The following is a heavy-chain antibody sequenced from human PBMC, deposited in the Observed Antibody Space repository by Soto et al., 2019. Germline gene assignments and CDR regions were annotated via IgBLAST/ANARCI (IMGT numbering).Heavy chain of an antibody. CDR2: ISGSGGST. J-gene: IGHJ4*02. CDR3: AKDSHYFGSGSLDY. V-gene: IGHV3-23*01. CDR1: GFTFSRSA. Sequence: EVQLLESGGGLIQPGGSLRLSCAASGFTFSRSAMNWVRQAPGKGLVWVSSISGSGGSTFYADSVKGRFTISRDNSNNTLYLQVNSLRAEDTAVYYCAKDSHYFGSGSLDYWGQGTLVTVSS. D-gene: IGHD3-10*01.